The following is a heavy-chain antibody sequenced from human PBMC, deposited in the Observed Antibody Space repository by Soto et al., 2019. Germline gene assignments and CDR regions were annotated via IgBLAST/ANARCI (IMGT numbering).Heavy chain of an antibody. CDR3: ASRYGSGSYYNDWFDP. J-gene: IGHJ5*02. V-gene: IGHV3-21*01. Sequence: GGSLRLSCAASGFTFSSYSMNWVRQAPGKGLEWVSSISSSSSYIYYADSVKGRFTISRDNAKNSLYLQMNSLRAEDTGVYYCASRYGSGSYYNDWFDPWGQGTLVTVSS. CDR1: GFTFSSYS. D-gene: IGHD3-10*01. CDR2: ISSSSSYI.